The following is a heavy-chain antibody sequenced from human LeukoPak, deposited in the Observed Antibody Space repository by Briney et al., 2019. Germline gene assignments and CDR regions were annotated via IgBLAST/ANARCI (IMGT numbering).Heavy chain of an antibody. CDR3: ARYSSSWTDYYYYYGMDV. CDR2: IIPIFGTA. D-gene: IGHD6-13*01. J-gene: IGHJ6*02. V-gene: IGHV1-69*01. Sequence: SVMVSCKASGGTFSSYAISWVRQAPGQGLEWMGGIIPIFGTANYAQKFQGRVTITADESTSTAYMELSSLRSEDTAVYYCARYSSSWTDYYYYYGMDVWGQGTTVTVSS. CDR1: GGTFSSYA.